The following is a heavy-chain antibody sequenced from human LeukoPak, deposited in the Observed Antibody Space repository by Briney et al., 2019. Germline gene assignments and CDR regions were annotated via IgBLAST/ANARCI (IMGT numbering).Heavy chain of an antibody. CDR3: ARTPRGSYYYGSGSQTSSFDT. V-gene: IGHV4-34*01. J-gene: IGHJ3*02. CDR1: GGSFSGYY. D-gene: IGHD3-10*01. Sequence: SETLSLTCAVYGGSFSGYYWSWIRQPPGKGLEWIGEINHSGSTNYNPSLKSRVTISVDTSKNQFSLKLSSVTAADTAVYYCARTPRGSYYYGSGSQTSSFDTWGQGTMVTVSS. CDR2: INHSGST.